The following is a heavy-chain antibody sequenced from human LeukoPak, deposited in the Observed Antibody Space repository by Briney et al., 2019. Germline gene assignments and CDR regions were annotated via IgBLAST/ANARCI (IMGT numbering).Heavy chain of an antibody. V-gene: IGHV4-34*01. J-gene: IGHJ6*03. CDR1: GGSFSGYY. Sequence: SETLSLTCAVYGGSFSGYYWSWIRQPPGKGLEWIGEINHSGSTNYNPSLKSRVTISVDTSKNQFSLKLSSVTAADTAVYYCARGGISTPLYYMDVWGKGTTVTVSS. D-gene: IGHD1-14*01. CDR3: ARGGISTPLYYMDV. CDR2: INHSGST.